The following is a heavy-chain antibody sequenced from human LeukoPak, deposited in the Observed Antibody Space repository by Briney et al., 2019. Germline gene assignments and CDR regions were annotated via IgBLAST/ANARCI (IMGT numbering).Heavy chain of an antibody. CDR3: AKDVGKWESLHFFDY. V-gene: IGHV3-23*01. CDR1: GFTLSTNA. CDR2: ISGSGAST. J-gene: IGHJ4*02. D-gene: IGHD1-26*01. Sequence: GSLRLSWFTSGFTLSTNAMSWVRQAPGKGLEWISGISGSGASTYYADSVKGRFTISRDDSRNTLYLQMNSLRGDDTAVYYCAKDVGKWESLHFFDYWGQGTLVTVSS.